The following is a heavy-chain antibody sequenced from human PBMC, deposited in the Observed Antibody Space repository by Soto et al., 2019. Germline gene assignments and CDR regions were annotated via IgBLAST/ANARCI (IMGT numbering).Heavy chain of an antibody. D-gene: IGHD1-1*01. J-gene: IGHJ4*02. V-gene: IGHV1-18*01. CDR3: ARGRYGDY. Sequence: VHLVQSGAEVKKPGASVKVSCQGSGYAFTTYGITWVRQAPGQVLEWMGWISAHNGNTNYAQKLQGRVTVTRDTSMSTAYMELRCLRYDATAVYYCARGRYGDYWGQGALVTVSS. CDR2: ISAHNGNT. CDR1: GYAFTTYG.